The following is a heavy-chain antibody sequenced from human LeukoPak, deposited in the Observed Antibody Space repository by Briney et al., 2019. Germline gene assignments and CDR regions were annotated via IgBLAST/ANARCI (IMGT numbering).Heavy chain of an antibody. CDR1: GFTFSSYA. CDR3: ACNTRGKPLS. D-gene: IGHD2/OR15-2a*01. CDR2: ISYDGSNK. J-gene: IGHJ5*02. Sequence: GRSLRLSCAASGFTFSSYAMHWVRQAPGKGLEWVAVISYDGSNKYYADSVKGRFTISRDNSKNTLYLQMNSLRAEDTAVYYCACNTRGKPLSWGQGTLVTVSS. V-gene: IGHV3-30-3*01.